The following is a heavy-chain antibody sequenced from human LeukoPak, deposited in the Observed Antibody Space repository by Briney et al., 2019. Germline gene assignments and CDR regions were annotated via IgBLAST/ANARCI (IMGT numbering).Heavy chain of an antibody. D-gene: IGHD6-13*01. CDR3: ARVYSSSWYGYFDY. Sequence: SETLSLTCTVPGVSISSYYWCWLRQPPGKGLEWIGYIYYSGSTNYYPSLKSRVTISVDTSKNQFSLKLSSVTAADTAVYYCARVYSSSWYGYFDYWGQGTLVTVSS. V-gene: IGHV4-59*01. J-gene: IGHJ4*02. CDR1: GVSISSYY. CDR2: IYYSGST.